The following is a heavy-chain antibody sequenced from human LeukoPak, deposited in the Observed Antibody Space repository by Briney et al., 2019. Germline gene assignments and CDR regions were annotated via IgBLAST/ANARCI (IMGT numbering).Heavy chain of an antibody. CDR2: INSDGSST. J-gene: IGHJ1*01. CDR1: GFTVSNNY. D-gene: IGHD3-22*01. Sequence: PGGSLRLSCAASGFTVSNNYMSWVRQAPGKGLEWVSRINSDGSSTSYADSVKGRFTISRDNAKNTLYLQMNSLRAEDTAVYYCARDGASEGHYDSSGYYFQNWGQGTLVTVSS. CDR3: ARDGASEGHYDSSGYYFQN. V-gene: IGHV3-74*01.